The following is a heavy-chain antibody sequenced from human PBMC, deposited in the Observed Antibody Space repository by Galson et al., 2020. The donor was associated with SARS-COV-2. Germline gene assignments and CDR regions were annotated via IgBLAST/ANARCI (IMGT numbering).Heavy chain of an antibody. V-gene: IGHV4-59*08. Sequence: SQTLSLTCTVSRGPISGYYWSWIPQTPGKKLEWLGRIYSTWTTDYNPSLKSRATISVDTSKNQFSLTLISVTAADTAVYYCAKLAEGRRSSEDYWGQGTLVTVSS. CDR3: AKLAEGRRSSEDY. J-gene: IGHJ4*02. CDR2: IYSTWTT. CDR1: RGPISGYY.